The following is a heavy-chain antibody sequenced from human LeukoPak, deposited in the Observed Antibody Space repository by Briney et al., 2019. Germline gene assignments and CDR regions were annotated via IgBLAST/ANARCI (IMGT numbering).Heavy chain of an antibody. J-gene: IGHJ6*02. CDR3: ARDHTGGYYYDSAYGMDV. CDR2: ISHDGSNK. V-gene: IGHV3-30*03. Sequence: GRSLRLSCAASGFTFSSYGMHWVRQAPGKGLEWVAVISHDGSNKYYADSVKGRFTISRDNSKNTLYLQMNSLRAEDTAVYYCARDHTGGYYYDSAYGMDVWGQGTTVTVSS. D-gene: IGHD3-22*01. CDR1: GFTFSSYG.